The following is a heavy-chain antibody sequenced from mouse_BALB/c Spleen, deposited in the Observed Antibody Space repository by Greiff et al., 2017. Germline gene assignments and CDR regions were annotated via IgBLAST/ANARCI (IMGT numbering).Heavy chain of an antibody. D-gene: IGHD1-2*01. V-gene: IGHV5-12-1*01. CDR3: ARELRPRYYYAMDD. Sequence: DVKLVESGGGLVKPGGSLKLSCAASGFAFSSYDMSWVRQTPEKRLEWVAYISSGGGSTYYPDTVKGRFTISRDNAKNNLYLQMSSLKSEDTAMYDSARELRPRYYYAMDDWGQGTSVTVSS. J-gene: IGHJ4*01. CDR1: GFAFSSYD. CDR2: ISSGGGST.